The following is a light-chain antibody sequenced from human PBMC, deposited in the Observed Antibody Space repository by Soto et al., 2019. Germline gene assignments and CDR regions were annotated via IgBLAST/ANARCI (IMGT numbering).Light chain of an antibody. Sequence: QSVLTQPASVSGSPGQSITISCTGTSSDVGGYNYVSWYQQHPGKAPKLMIYEVSNRPSGASNRFSGSKSGNTASLTISGLQAEDEADYYCSSYTSSSTLYVFGPGTKVTVL. CDR2: EVS. J-gene: IGLJ1*01. V-gene: IGLV2-14*01. CDR3: SSYTSSSTLYV. CDR1: SSDVGGYNY.